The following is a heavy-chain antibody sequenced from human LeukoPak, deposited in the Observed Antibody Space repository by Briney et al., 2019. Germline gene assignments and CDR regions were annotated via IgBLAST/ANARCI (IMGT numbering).Heavy chain of an antibody. Sequence: GGSLRLSCAASGFTFSSYGMSWVRQAPGKGLEWVSAISGSGGSTYYADSVKGRFTISRDNSKNTLYLQMNSLRAEDTAVYFCATSGLSRFGFWGQGTLVTVSS. CDR3: ATSGLSRFGF. CDR2: ISGSGGST. CDR1: GFTFSSYG. D-gene: IGHD2/OR15-2a*01. J-gene: IGHJ4*02. V-gene: IGHV3-23*01.